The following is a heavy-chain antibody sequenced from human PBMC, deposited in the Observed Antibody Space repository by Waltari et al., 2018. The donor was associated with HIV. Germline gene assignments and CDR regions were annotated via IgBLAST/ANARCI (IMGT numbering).Heavy chain of an antibody. V-gene: IGHV4-39*01. CDR1: CGSISSSSYY. CDR3: ARHSLTYYYDSSGYSVAFDY. CDR2: IYYSGST. J-gene: IGHJ4*02. Sequence: QLQLQESGPGLVKPSETLSLTCTVSCGSISSSSYYWGWIRQPPGKGLEWIGIIYYSGSTDYNPSLKSRVTKSVDTSKNQFSLKRSSVTAADTAVYYCARHSLTYYYDSSGYSVAFDYWGQGTLVTVSS. D-gene: IGHD3-22*01.